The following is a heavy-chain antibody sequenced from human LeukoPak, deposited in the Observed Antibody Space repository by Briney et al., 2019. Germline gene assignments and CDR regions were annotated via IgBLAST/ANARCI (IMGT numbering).Heavy chain of an antibody. J-gene: IGHJ6*03. D-gene: IGHD4-23*01. CDR1: GYTFTSYG. V-gene: IGHV1-18*01. CDR2: ISAYNGNT. Sequence: ASVKVSSKASGYTFTSYGISWVRQAPAQGLEWMGWISAYNGNTNYAQKLQGRVTMTTDTSTSTAYMELRSLRSDDTAVYYCARLVTDYYYYYMDVWGKGTTVTVSS. CDR3: ARLVTDYYYYYMDV.